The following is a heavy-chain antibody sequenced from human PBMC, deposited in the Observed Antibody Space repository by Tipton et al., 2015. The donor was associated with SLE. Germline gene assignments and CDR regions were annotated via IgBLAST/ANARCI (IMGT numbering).Heavy chain of an antibody. V-gene: IGHV4-4*07. Sequence: TLSLTCTVSGASIRSYYWNWIRQPAGKGLQWIGRIYISGSINYNPSLKSRVTMSVDTSKNQVSLRLSSVTAADTAGYYCAREFLNPVTTVHYYFDLWGRGTLVTVSS. J-gene: IGHJ2*01. CDR3: AREFLNPVTTVHYYFDL. CDR2: IYISGSI. CDR1: GASIRSYY. D-gene: IGHD4-11*01.